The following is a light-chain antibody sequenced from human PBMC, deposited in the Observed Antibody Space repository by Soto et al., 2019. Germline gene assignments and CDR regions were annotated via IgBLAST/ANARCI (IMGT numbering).Light chain of an antibody. CDR2: EGS. J-gene: IGLJ2*01. Sequence: QSVLTQPASVSGSPGQSITISCTGTSSDVGSYNLVSWYQQHPGKAPKLMIYEGSKRPSGVSNRFSGSKSGNTASLTISGLQAEDEADYYCCSYAGSSTFVYVVFGGGTKVTVL. CDR3: CSYAGSSTFVYVV. V-gene: IGLV2-23*03. CDR1: SSDVGSYNL.